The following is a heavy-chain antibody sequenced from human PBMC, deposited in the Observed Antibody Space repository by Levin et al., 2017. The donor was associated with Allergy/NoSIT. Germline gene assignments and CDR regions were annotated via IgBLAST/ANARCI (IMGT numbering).Heavy chain of an antibody. J-gene: IGHJ4*02. CDR1: GFTFGDYA. CDR3: TRDWRGSWPFDY. Sequence: GESLKISCTASGFTFGDYAMSWFRQAPGKGLEWVGFIRSKAYGGTTEYAASVKGRFTISRDDSKSIAYLQMNSLKTEDTAVYYCTRDWRGSWPFDYWGQGTLVTVSS. V-gene: IGHV3-49*03. CDR2: IRSKAYGGTT. D-gene: IGHD6-13*01.